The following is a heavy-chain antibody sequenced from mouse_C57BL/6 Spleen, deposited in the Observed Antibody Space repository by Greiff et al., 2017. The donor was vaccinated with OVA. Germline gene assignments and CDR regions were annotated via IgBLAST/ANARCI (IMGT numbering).Heavy chain of an antibody. V-gene: IGHV1-55*01. CDR1: GYTFTSYW. J-gene: IGHJ3*01. D-gene: IGHD2-2*01. CDR2: IYPGSGST. CDR3: ARGGYGYDGDWFAY. Sequence: QVQLQQPGAELVKPGASVKMSCKASGYTFTSYWITWVKQRPGQGLEWIGDIYPGSGSTNYNEKFKSKATLTVDTSSSTAYMQLSSLTSKDSAVYYCARGGYGYDGDWFAYWGQGTLVTVSA.